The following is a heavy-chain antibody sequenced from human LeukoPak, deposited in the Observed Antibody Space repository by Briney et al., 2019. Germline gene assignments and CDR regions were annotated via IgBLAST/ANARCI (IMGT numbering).Heavy chain of an antibody. J-gene: IGHJ4*02. CDR1: GGTFSSYA. CDR2: IIPIFGTA. Sequence: SVKVSCKASGGTFSSYAISWVRQAPGQGLEWMGGIIPIFGTANYAQKFQGRVTITADKSTSTAYMELSSLRSEDTAVYYCARVGDFGSYGYYFDYWGQGTLVTVSS. D-gene: IGHD5-18*01. V-gene: IGHV1-69*06. CDR3: ARVGDFGSYGYYFDY.